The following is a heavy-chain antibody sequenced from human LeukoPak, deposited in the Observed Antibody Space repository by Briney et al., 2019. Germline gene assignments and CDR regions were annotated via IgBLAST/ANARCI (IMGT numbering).Heavy chain of an antibody. CDR3: ARDRAYYYDSSGYYSAFDI. J-gene: IGHJ3*02. CDR1: GGSFSGYY. D-gene: IGHD3-22*01. CDR2: IYYSGST. V-gene: IGHV4-59*01. Sequence: ETLSLTCAVYGGSFSGYYWSWIRQPPGKGLEWIGYIYYSGSTNYNPSLESRVTISVDTSKNQFSLKLSSVTAADTAVYYCARDRAYYYDSSGYYSAFDIWGQGTMVTVSS.